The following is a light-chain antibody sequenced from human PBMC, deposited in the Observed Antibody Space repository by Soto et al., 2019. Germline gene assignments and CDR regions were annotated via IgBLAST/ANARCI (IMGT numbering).Light chain of an antibody. CDR1: QGIIDY. V-gene: IGKV1-27*01. CDR3: QKYDTAPQT. CDR2: AAS. J-gene: IGKJ1*01. Sequence: DIQMTQSPSSLSASVGDTVTITCRASQGIIDYLAWFQQRPGQAPKLLNYAASTLHTGVPSRFSGSGAGGSGAGTEFTLTISSLQPEDVGTYYCQKYDTAPQTFGPGTSVEIK.